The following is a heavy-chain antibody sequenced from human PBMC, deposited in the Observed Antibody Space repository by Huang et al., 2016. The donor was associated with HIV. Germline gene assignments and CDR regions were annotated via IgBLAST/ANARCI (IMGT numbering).Heavy chain of an antibody. CDR1: GFTFYDYA. CDR3: ARRGVMVRGAHFDY. CDR2: ISWNSGSI. J-gene: IGHJ4*02. D-gene: IGHD3-10*01. Sequence: EVQLVESGGGLVQPGRSLRLSCAVSGFTFYDYAMHWVRQAPWEGREGGSGISWNSGSIGYAVTVKGRFTISRDNAKNSLYLQMNRLRAEDTALYYCARRGVMVRGAHFDYWGLGTLVTVSS. V-gene: IGHV3-9*01.